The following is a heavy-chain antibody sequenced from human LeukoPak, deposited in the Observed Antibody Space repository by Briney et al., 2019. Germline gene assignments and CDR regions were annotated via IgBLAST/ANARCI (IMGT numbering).Heavy chain of an antibody. Sequence: GGSLRLSCAVSGFTFSSNYMNWVRQAPGKGLEWVSVIYSGGMTYYSESVKGRFTISRDTSNDTLYLQMVSLRDEDTAVYYCARERRYCSGDNCYSGYDYWGRGTLVTVSS. D-gene: IGHD2-15*01. CDR1: GFTFSSNY. CDR3: ARERRYCSGDNCYSGYDY. CDR2: IYSGGMT. J-gene: IGHJ4*02. V-gene: IGHV3-53*01.